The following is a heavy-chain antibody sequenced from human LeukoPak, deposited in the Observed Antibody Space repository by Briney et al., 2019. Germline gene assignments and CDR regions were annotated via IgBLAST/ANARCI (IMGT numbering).Heavy chain of an antibody. V-gene: IGHV3-74*01. D-gene: IGHD5-12*01. J-gene: IGHJ6*02. CDR1: GFTFSSYG. Sequence: PGGSLRLSCAASGFTFSSYGMHWVRQAPGKGLVWVSRINSDGSSTSYADSVKGRFTISRDNAKNTLYLQMNSLRAEDTAVYYCASGYEAYYYYYGMDVWGQGTTVTVSS. CDR3: ASGYEAYYYYYGMDV. CDR2: INSDGSST.